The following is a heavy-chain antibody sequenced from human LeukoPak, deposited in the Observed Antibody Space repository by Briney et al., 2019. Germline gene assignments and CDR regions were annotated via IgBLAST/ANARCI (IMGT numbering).Heavy chain of an antibody. D-gene: IGHD3-16*01. CDR3: ARVGDNFHDRGGAFDI. Sequence: GGSLRLSCAASGFTFSSYSMNWVRQAAGKGLEWVSSISSSSTYIYYADSVKGRFTISRDNAKNSLYLQMNSLRAEDTAVYYCARVGDNFHDRGGAFDIWGQGTMVTVSS. CDR1: GFTFSSYS. V-gene: IGHV3-21*01. J-gene: IGHJ3*02. CDR2: ISSSSTYI.